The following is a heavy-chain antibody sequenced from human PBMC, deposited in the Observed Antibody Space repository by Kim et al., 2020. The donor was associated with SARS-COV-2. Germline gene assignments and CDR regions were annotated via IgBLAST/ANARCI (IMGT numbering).Heavy chain of an antibody. D-gene: IGHD1-26*01. CDR1: GFTFSSYS. V-gene: IGHV3-48*04. CDR2: ISSSSSTI. Sequence: GGSLRLSCAASGFTFSSYSMNWVRQAPGKGLEWVSYISSSSSTIYYADSAKGRFTISRDNAKNSLYQQMNSLRAADTAVYYCAREEGATGAYFDYWGQGTRVTVSS. CDR3: AREEGATGAYFDY. J-gene: IGHJ4*02.